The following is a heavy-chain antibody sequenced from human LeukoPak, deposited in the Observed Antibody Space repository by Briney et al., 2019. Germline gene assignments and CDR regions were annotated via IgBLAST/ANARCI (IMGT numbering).Heavy chain of an antibody. CDR1: GFTFSSYW. CDR2: INSDGRNT. CDR3: VRGGSTHFQH. Sequence: GGSLRLSGAASGFTFSSYWMHWVRQAPGKVLVWVSRINSDGRNTSYADSVKGRFTISRDNAENTLYLQMNSLRAEDTAVYYCVRGGSTHFQHWGQGTLVTVSS. J-gene: IGHJ1*01. V-gene: IGHV3-74*01. D-gene: IGHD3-16*01.